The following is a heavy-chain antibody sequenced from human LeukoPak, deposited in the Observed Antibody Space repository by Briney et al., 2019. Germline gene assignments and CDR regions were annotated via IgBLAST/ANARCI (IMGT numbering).Heavy chain of an antibody. CDR2: ISKNGRST. J-gene: IGHJ4*02. V-gene: IGHV3-64*01. CDR1: GFTLSSYS. Sequence: GGSLRLSCAASGFTLSSYSMHWVRQAPGKGLEFVSAISKNGRSTYYANSVRGRFTISRDISKNTLYLQMNSLRADDTAVYYCAKSGYNRFDYWGQGTLVTVSS. D-gene: IGHD5-24*01. CDR3: AKSGYNRFDY.